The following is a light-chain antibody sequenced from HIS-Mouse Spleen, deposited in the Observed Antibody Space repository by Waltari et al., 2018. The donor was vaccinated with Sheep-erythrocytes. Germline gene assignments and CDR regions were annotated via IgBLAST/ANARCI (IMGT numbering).Light chain of an antibody. CDR2: DVS. V-gene: IGLV2-11*01. Sequence: QSALPQPRSVSGSPGQSVPISCTGTTSDVGGYNYVSWYQQHPGKAPKLMIYDVSKRPSGVPDRVSGSKSGNTASLTISGLQAEDEADYYCCSYAGSYNHVFATGTKVTVL. CDR1: TSDVGGYNY. CDR3: CSYAGSYNHV. J-gene: IGLJ1*01.